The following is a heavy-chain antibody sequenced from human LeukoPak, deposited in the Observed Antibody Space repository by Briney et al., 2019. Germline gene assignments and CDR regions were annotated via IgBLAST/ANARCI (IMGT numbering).Heavy chain of an antibody. CDR3: ARGSGWAFDI. Sequence: GGSLRLSCAASGFTFSSYAMSWVRQAPGKGLEWVAIIKKDGGAKYYVDSVRGRFTISRDNAENSLYLQLNSLRAEDTAVYYCARGSGWAFDIWGQGTMVTVSS. V-gene: IGHV3-7*04. J-gene: IGHJ3*02. CDR2: IKKDGGAK. D-gene: IGHD6-19*01. CDR1: GFTFSSYA.